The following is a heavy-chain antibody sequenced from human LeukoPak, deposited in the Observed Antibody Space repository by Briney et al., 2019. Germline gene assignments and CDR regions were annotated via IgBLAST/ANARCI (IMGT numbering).Heavy chain of an antibody. V-gene: IGHV1-18*01. CDR1: GYTFTTYG. CDR2: ISPYNGAT. J-gene: IGHJ4*02. Sequence: ASVKVSCKASGYTFTTYGITWIRQAPGQGLEWLGWISPYNGATEYAQNLQDRVSMTTDISTNTAYIEVRSLKSDDTAVYYCARDSDWNVDYWGQGTLVTVSS. D-gene: IGHD1-1*01. CDR3: ARDSDWNVDY.